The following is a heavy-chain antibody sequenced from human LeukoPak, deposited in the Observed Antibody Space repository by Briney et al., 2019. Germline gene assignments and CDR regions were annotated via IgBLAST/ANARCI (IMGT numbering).Heavy chain of an antibody. V-gene: IGHV3-48*04. Sequence: GGSLRLSCAASGFTFSSYGLSWVRQAPGKGLEWVSYISSSGSTIYYADSVKGRFTISRDNAKNSLYLQMNSLRAEDTAVYYCARDLGWYIKYGMDVWGQGTTVTVSS. CDR2: ISSSGSTI. CDR1: GFTFSSYG. CDR3: ARDLGWYIKYGMDV. J-gene: IGHJ6*02. D-gene: IGHD6-19*01.